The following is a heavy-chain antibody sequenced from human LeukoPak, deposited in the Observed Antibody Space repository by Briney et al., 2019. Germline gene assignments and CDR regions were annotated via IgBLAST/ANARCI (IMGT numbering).Heavy chain of an antibody. CDR1: GGTFSIYA. J-gene: IGHJ4*02. V-gene: IGHV1-69*13. Sequence: ASVTVSCKASGGTFSIYAISWVRQAPGQGLEWMGGIIPIFGTANYAQKFQGRVTITADESTSTAYMELSSLRSEDTAVYYCARGGYYDSSGFFDYWGQGTLVTVSS. CDR3: ARGGYYDSSGFFDY. CDR2: IIPIFGTA. D-gene: IGHD3-22*01.